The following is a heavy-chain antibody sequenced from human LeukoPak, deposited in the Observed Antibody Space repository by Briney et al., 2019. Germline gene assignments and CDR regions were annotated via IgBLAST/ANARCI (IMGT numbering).Heavy chain of an antibody. D-gene: IGHD3-3*01. Sequence: ASVKVSCKASGYTFTGYYMHWVRQAPGQGLEWMGWINPNSGGTNYAQKFQGRVTMTRDTSISTAYMELSRLRSDDTAVYYCARYSYDFWSGYPPEYGIDVWGQGTTVTVSS. V-gene: IGHV1-2*02. CDR2: INPNSGGT. J-gene: IGHJ6*02. CDR1: GYTFTGYY. CDR3: ARYSYDFWSGYPPEYGIDV.